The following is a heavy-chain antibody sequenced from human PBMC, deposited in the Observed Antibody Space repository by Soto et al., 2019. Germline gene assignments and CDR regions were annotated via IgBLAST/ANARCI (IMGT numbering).Heavy chain of an antibody. V-gene: IGHV4-59*01. D-gene: IGHD6-13*01. J-gene: IGHJ5*01. CDR1: GGFISSYY. Sequence: SETLSLTCTVSGGFISSYYWSWIRQPPGKGLEWIGYIYYSGSTNYNPSLKSRVTISVDTSKNQFSLKLNSVTAADAAVYFCARYAAEALNCFDSWGQGTLVTVSS. CDR2: IYYSGST. CDR3: ARYAAEALNCFDS.